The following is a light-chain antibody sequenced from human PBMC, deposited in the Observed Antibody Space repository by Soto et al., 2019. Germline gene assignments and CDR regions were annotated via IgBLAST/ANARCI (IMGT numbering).Light chain of an antibody. Sequence: EIVLTQSPATLSLSPGERATLSCRASQSVSSYLAWYQQKPGQAPRLLIYDASNRATGISARFSGSGSGTDFTLTISSLEPEDFAVYYCQHYYNWPRTFGQGTKVDI. CDR3: QHYYNWPRT. CDR2: DAS. CDR1: QSVSSY. J-gene: IGKJ1*01. V-gene: IGKV3-11*01.